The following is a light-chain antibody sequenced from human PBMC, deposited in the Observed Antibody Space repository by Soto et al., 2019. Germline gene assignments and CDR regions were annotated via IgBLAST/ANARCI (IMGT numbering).Light chain of an antibody. V-gene: IGKV3-20*01. CDR1: QNIYTGY. Sequence: EVVLTQSPGTLSLSPGESATLSCRASQNIYTGYLAWYQQKPGQAPRLLISGASDRAAGIPDGFTGSGSGTDFTLTISRLEPEDFAVYYCQQFSGSLTFGPGTKVDIK. CDR2: GAS. CDR3: QQFSGSLT. J-gene: IGKJ3*01.